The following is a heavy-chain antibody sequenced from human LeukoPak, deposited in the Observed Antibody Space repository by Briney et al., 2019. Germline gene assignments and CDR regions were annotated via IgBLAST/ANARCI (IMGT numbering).Heavy chain of an antibody. J-gene: IGHJ3*02. V-gene: IGHV3-21*01. CDR1: GFTFSSYS. D-gene: IGHD7-27*01. Sequence: GGSLRLSCVVSGFTFSSYSMNWVRQAPGKGLEWVSSISSSSSYIYYADSVKGRFTISRDNAKNSLYLQMNSLRAEDTAVYYCASGSQLTGDAFDIWGQGTMVTVSS. CDR3: ASGSQLTGDAFDI. CDR2: ISSSSSYI.